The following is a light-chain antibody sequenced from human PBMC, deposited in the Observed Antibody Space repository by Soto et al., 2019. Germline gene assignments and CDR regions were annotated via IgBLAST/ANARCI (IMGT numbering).Light chain of an antibody. CDR2: YDS. J-gene: IGLJ3*02. V-gene: IGLV3-21*04. CDR3: QVWDGSSDQQV. CDR1: NIGSES. Sequence: SYELTQPPSVSVAPGETARIACGGNNIGSESVHWYQQKPGQAPVLIIYYDSARPSGIPERFSGSNSGNTATLIISRVEAGDEADYYCQVWDGSSDQQVFGGRTKVTVL.